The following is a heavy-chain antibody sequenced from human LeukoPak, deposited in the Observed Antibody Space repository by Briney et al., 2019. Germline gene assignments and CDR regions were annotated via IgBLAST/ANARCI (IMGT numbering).Heavy chain of an antibody. V-gene: IGHV4-4*02. CDR3: SRESGAFSPFGY. CDR1: GGSISSTIW. CDR2: ISLSGVT. J-gene: IGHJ4*02. Sequence: PSETLSLTGGVSGGSISSTIWWSWVRQPPGQGLEWIGEISLSGVTNYNPSLKSRVTMSLDRSKNHLSLTLTSVTAADTAVYYCSRESGAFSPFGYWGQGTLVTVSS. D-gene: IGHD1-26*01.